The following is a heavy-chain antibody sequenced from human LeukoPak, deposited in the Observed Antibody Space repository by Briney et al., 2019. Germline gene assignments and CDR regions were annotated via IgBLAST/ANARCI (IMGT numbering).Heavy chain of an antibody. Sequence: SVKVSCKASGGTFSSYTISWVRQAPGQGLEWMGRIIPILGIANYAQKLQGRVTITADKSTSTAYMELSSLRSEDTAVYYCAAYYDFWSGYYSAYYYYYMDVWGKGTTVTVSS. D-gene: IGHD3-3*01. J-gene: IGHJ6*03. CDR3: AAYYDFWSGYYSAYYYYYMDV. CDR1: GGTFSSYT. CDR2: IIPILGIA. V-gene: IGHV1-69*02.